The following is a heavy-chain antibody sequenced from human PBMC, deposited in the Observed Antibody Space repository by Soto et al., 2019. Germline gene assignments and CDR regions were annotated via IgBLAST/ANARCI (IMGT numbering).Heavy chain of an antibody. Sequence: EVQLVESGGGLVQPGGSLRLSCAASGFTFSSYEMNWVRQAPGKGLEWVSYISSSGSTIYYEDSVKGRFTISRDNAKNSLYLQINSLRAEDTAVYYCARGPDRPFYSSSWTDYWGQGTLVTVSS. J-gene: IGHJ4*02. CDR1: GFTFSSYE. CDR2: ISSSGSTI. V-gene: IGHV3-48*03. CDR3: ARGPDRPFYSSSWTDY. D-gene: IGHD6-13*01.